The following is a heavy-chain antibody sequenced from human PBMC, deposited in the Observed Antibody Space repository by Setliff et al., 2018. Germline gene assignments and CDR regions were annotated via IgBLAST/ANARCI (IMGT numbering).Heavy chain of an antibody. CDR2: ISAYNGNT. V-gene: IGHV1-18*04. Sequence: GASVKVSCKASGYTFTAYYIHWVRQAPGQGLEWMGWISAYNGNTNYAQRLRGRVTMTTDTSTNTAYMELRSLTSDDTAVYYCARDSPEMVAPPAAHCFDPWGQGTLVTVSS. CDR3: ARDSPEMVAPPAAHCFDP. D-gene: IGHD2-15*01. J-gene: IGHJ5*02. CDR1: GYTFTAYY.